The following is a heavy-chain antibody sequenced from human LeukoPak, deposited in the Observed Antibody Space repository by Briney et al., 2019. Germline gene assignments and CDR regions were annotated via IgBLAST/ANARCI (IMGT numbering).Heavy chain of an antibody. J-gene: IGHJ3*02. V-gene: IGHV3-7*03. CDR3: AKTERYGRGIGARRNDAFDI. CDR2: IKQDGSEK. D-gene: IGHD6-6*01. Sequence: PGGSLRLSCAASGFTFSSYWMSWVRQAPGKGLEWVANIKQDGSEKYYVDSVKGRFTISRDNAKNSLYLQMNSLRAEDTAVYYCAKTERYGRGIGARRNDAFDIWGQGTMVTVSA. CDR1: GFTFSSYW.